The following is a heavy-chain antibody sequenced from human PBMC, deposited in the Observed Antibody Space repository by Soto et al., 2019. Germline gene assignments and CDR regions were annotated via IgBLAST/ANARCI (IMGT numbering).Heavy chain of an antibody. CDR3: AKDGRILSYYYYYGMDV. V-gene: IGHV3-23*01. Sequence: EVQLLESGGGLVQPGGSLRLSCAASGFTFSSYAMSWVRQAPGKGLEWVSAISGSGGSTYYADSVKGRFTISRDNSKNTLYLQMNSLRAEDTAVYYCAKDGRILSYYYYYGMDVWGQGTTVTVSS. J-gene: IGHJ6*02. CDR2: ISGSGGST. CDR1: GFTFSSYA.